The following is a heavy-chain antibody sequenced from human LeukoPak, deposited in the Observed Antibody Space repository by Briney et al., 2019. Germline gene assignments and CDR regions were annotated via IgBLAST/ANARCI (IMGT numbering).Heavy chain of an antibody. V-gene: IGHV6-1*01. Sequence: SQTLSLTCAISGDSVSSNSAAWNWIRRSPSRGLEWLGRTYYRSKWYNDYAVSVKSLITINPDTSKNQFSLQLNSVTPEDTAVYYCAREDLWFGESTFDYWGQGTLVTVSS. CDR3: AREDLWFGESTFDY. CDR1: GDSVSSNSAA. D-gene: IGHD3-10*01. CDR2: TYYRSKWYN. J-gene: IGHJ4*02.